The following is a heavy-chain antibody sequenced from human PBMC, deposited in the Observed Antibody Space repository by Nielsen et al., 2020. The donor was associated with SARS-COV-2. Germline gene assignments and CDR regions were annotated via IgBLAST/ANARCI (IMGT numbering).Heavy chain of an antibody. V-gene: IGHV1-69*13. CDR3: ARRLYYFYYMDV. D-gene: IGHD6-25*01. Sequence: SVKASCKASGGTFSNYAISWVRQAPGQGLEWMGGIIPIFGTADYAQKFQGRVTITADESTSTAYMDLSSLTSEDTAVYYCARRLYYFYYMDVWGKGTTVTVSS. CDR2: IIPIFGTA. CDR1: GGTFSNYA. J-gene: IGHJ6*03.